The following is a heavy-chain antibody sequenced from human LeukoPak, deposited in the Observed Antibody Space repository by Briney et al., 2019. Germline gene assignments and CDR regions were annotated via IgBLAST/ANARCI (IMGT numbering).Heavy chain of an antibody. CDR1: GYTFTSYY. J-gene: IGHJ4*02. CDR3: ARDLSRTDEFKAVPEYYFDY. Sequence: GASVKVSCKASGYTFTSYYMHWVRQAPGQGLEWMGIINPSGGSTSYAQKFQGRVTMTRDTSTSTVYMELSSLRSEDTAVYYCARDLSRTDEFKAVPEYYFDYWGQGTPVTVSS. V-gene: IGHV1-46*01. CDR2: INPSGGST. D-gene: IGHD2/OR15-2a*01.